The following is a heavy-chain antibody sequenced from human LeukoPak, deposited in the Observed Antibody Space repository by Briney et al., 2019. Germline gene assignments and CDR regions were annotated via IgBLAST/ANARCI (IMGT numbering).Heavy chain of an antibody. Sequence: SQTLSLTCAISGDSVSSNSATWNWIRQSPSRGLEWLGRTYYRSKWFSDYAVSVKSRSTFNPDTSKNQLSLQLNSVTPEDTAVYYCARGSGSYYAFDIWGQGTMVTVSS. D-gene: IGHD1-26*01. CDR1: GDSVSSNSAT. J-gene: IGHJ3*02. CDR2: TYYRSKWFS. CDR3: ARGSGSYYAFDI. V-gene: IGHV6-1*01.